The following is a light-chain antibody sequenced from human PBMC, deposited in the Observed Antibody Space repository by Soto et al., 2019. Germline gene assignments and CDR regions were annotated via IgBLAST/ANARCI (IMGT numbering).Light chain of an antibody. CDR2: DAS. Sequence: DIQMTQSPSTLSASVGDRVTITCRVSQSISSWLAWYQQKPGKAPKLLIYDASSLESGVTSRFSGSGSGTEFTLTISSLQPDDFATYYCQQYNSYSAWTFGQGTKVDIK. CDR1: QSISSW. J-gene: IGKJ1*01. CDR3: QQYNSYSAWT. V-gene: IGKV1-5*01.